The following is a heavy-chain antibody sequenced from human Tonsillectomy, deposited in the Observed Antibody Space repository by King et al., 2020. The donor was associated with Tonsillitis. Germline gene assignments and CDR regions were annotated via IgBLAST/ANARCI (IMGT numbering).Heavy chain of an antibody. J-gene: IGHJ6*02. Sequence: VQLVESGGGLVKPGGSLRLSCAASGFTFSSYSMNWVRQAPGKGLEWVSSISSSSSYRYYADSVKGRFTISRDNAKDSLYLQMNSLRDEATAVYYCARAGDTDIVLMVYAIDYYYGMDVWGQGTTVTVSS. V-gene: IGHV3-21*01. CDR3: ARAGDTDIVLMVYAIDYYYGMDV. D-gene: IGHD2-8*01. CDR2: ISSSSSYR. CDR1: GFTFSSYS.